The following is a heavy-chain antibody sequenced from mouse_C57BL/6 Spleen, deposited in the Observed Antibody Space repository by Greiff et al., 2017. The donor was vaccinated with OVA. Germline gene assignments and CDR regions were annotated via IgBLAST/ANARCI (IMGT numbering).Heavy chain of an antibody. Sequence: QVQLQPGAELVKPGASVKLSCKASGYTFTSYWMHWVKQRPGRGLEWIGRIDPNSGGTKYNEKFKCKATLTVDKPSSTADMQLSSLTSEDSAVYYCASDYGSGDYWGQGTTLTVSS. CDR1: GYTFTSYW. D-gene: IGHD1-1*01. CDR2: IDPNSGGT. J-gene: IGHJ2*01. V-gene: IGHV1-72*01. CDR3: ASDYGSGDY.